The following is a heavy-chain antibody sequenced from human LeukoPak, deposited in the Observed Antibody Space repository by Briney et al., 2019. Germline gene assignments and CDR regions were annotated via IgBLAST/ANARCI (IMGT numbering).Heavy chain of an antibody. CDR1: GFTFGDYA. V-gene: IGHV3-49*03. CDR3: TRTYYYDSSGYINFDY. D-gene: IGHD3-22*01. Sequence: GGSLRLSCTASGFTFGDYAMSWFRQAPGKGLEWVGFIRSKAYGGTTEYAASVKGRFTISRDDSKSIAYLKMNSLKTEDTAVYYCTRTYYYDSSGYINFDYWGQGTLVTVSS. J-gene: IGHJ4*02. CDR2: IRSKAYGGTT.